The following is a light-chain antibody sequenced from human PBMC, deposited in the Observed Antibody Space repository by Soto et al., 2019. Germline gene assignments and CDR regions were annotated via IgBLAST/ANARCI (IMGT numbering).Light chain of an antibody. CDR3: ASFRSGTTLV. CDR1: RSDIGDSNF. CDR2: EVS. J-gene: IGLJ1*01. Sequence: QSVLTQPASVSGSPGQSVTISCTGPRSDIGDSNFISWYQHSPGNAPRLLIYEVSNRCSGVSKRFSGSKAGNTASLAISGLLDGDEADYFCASFRSGTTLVFGSGTKVTVL. V-gene: IGLV2-14*01.